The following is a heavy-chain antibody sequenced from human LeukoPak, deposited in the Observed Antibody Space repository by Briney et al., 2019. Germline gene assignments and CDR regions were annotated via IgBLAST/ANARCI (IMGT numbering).Heavy chain of an antibody. CDR2: IRSCGSTI. Sequence: GGSLRLSCAASGFTFSSYEMNWVRQAPGEGLGWVSYIRSCGSTIYYADSVKGRFTISRDNAKNSLYLQMNSLRAEDTAVYYCARGGHRAVAGTFDYWGQGTLVTVSS. CDR3: ARGGHRAVAGTFDY. J-gene: IGHJ4*02. V-gene: IGHV3-48*03. CDR1: GFTFSSYE. D-gene: IGHD6-19*01.